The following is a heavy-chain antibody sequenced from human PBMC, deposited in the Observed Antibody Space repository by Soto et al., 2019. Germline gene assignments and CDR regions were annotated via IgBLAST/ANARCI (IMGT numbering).Heavy chain of an antibody. CDR2: IDPSDSYT. Sequence: GESLKISCKGSGYSFTSYWISWVRQMPGKGLEWMGRIDPSDSYTNYSPSFQGHVTISADKSISTAYLQWSSLKASDTAMYYCARHRPRNYDSSGSGDYFDYWGQGTLVTVSS. V-gene: IGHV5-10-1*01. CDR3: ARHRPRNYDSSGSGDYFDY. J-gene: IGHJ4*02. D-gene: IGHD3-22*01. CDR1: GYSFTSYW.